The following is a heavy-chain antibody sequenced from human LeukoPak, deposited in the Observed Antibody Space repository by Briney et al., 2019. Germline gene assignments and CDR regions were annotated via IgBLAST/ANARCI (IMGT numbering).Heavy chain of an antibody. J-gene: IGHJ3*02. V-gene: IGHV3-48*04. CDR1: GFTFSSYS. CDR2: ISSSSSTI. CDR3: ARAGPHCGGDCYEAFDI. Sequence: QPGGSLRLSCAASGFTFSSYSMNWVRQAPGKGLEWVSYISSSSSTIYYADSVKGRFTISRDNAKNSLYLQMNSLRAEDTAVYYCARAGPHCGGDCYEAFDIWGQGTMVTVSS. D-gene: IGHD2-21*02.